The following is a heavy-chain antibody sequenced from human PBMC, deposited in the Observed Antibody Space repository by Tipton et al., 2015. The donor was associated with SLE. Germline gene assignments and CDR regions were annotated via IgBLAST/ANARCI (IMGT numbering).Heavy chain of an antibody. J-gene: IGHJ2*01. D-gene: IGHD5-24*01. V-gene: IGHV1-69*01. CDR1: GGTFSNFA. CDR2: IIPIFGTP. CDR3: ARRRWLQLDWYFDL. Sequence: LVQSGAEVKKPGSSVKVSCKASGGTFSNFAISWVRQAPGQGLEWMGEIIPIFGTPNSAQKFQGRVTITADEVTSTAYMELSSLRPEDTAVYYCARRRWLQLDWYFDLWGRGILVTVSS.